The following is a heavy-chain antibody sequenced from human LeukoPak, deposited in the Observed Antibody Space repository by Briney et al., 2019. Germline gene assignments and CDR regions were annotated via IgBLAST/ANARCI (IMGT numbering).Heavy chain of an antibody. D-gene: IGHD3-16*01. V-gene: IGHV3-48*01. J-gene: IGHJ5*02. CDR2: ISSSSSTI. CDR1: GFTFSSYS. Sequence: QPGGSLRLSCAASGFTFSSYSMNWVRQAPGKGLEWVSYISSSSSTIYYADSVKGRFTISRDNAKNSLYLQMNSLRAEDTAVYYCARDPLYDYPINWFDPWGQGTLVTVSS. CDR3: ARDPLYDYPINWFDP.